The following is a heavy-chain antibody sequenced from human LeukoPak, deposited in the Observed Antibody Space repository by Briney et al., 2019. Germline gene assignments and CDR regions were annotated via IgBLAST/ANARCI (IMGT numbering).Heavy chain of an antibody. J-gene: IGHJ4*02. D-gene: IGHD6-13*01. V-gene: IGHV3-23*01. CDR1: GFTFSSYA. Sequence: GGSLRLSCAAPGFTFSSYAMSCVRQTPGKGLGWGSVISGSSDITYYADSVKGRFTISRDNSKNTLYLKMNSLRAEDTAVNYCAKGRSGIAAAGLNYWGQGTLVTVSS. CDR2: ISGSSDIT. CDR3: AKGRSGIAAAGLNY.